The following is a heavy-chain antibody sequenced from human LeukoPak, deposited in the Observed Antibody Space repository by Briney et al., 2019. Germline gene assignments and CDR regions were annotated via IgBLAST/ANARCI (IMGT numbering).Heavy chain of an antibody. CDR1: GFTFSSYW. J-gene: IGHJ4*02. CDR3: ARVSVCPRCHFDY. Sequence: PGGSLRLSCAASGFTFSSYWMHWVRQAPGKGLVWVSRISPDGSSALYADSVKGRFTISRDNAKNTLYLQMNSLRGDDTAVYYRARVSVCPRCHFDYWGQGTLVTVSS. CDR2: ISPDGSSA. D-gene: IGHD5/OR15-5a*01. V-gene: IGHV3-74*01.